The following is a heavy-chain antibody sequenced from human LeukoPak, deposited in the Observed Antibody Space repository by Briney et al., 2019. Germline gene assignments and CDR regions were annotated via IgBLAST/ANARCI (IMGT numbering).Heavy chain of an antibody. V-gene: IGHV3-66*01. D-gene: IGHD1-26*01. Sequence: PGGSLRLSCAASEFSVGSNYMTWVRQAPGKGLEWVSLIYSGGSTYYADSVKGRFTISRDNSKNTLYLQMNSLRAEDTAVYYCAKGRGWEASYYYYYMDVWGKGTTVTISS. CDR2: IYSGGST. J-gene: IGHJ6*03. CDR3: AKGRGWEASYYYYYMDV. CDR1: EFSVGSNY.